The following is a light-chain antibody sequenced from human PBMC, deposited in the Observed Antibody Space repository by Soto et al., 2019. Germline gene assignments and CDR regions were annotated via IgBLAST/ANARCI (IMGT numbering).Light chain of an antibody. J-gene: IGLJ3*02. CDR1: SSNIGAGYD. CDR2: GNS. CDR3: QSYDSSLSGWV. Sequence: QLVLTQPPSVSGAPGQRVTISCTGSSSNIGAGYDVHWYQQLPGTAPKLLIYGNSNRPSGVPDRFSGSKSGTSASLAITGLRAEDEADHYCQSYDSSLSGWVFGGGTKLTVL. V-gene: IGLV1-40*01.